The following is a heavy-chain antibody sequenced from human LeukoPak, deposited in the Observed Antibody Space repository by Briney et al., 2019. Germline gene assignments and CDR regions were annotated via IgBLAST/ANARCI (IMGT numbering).Heavy chain of an antibody. J-gene: IGHJ6*02. Sequence: PSETLSLTCTVSDDSIGNYYWSWIRQSPGKGLEWIGYIYFSGSTNYNPSLKRRVTMSVVTSKNQFSLRLTSVTAADTATYCCARVGGSNSYNYGMDVWGQGTTVIVSS. V-gene: IGHV4-59*01. CDR2: IYFSGST. CDR3: ARVGGSNSYNYGMDV. D-gene: IGHD4-11*01. CDR1: DDSIGNYY.